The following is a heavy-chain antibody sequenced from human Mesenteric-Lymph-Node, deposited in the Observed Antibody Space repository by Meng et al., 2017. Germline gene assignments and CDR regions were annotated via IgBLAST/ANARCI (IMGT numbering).Heavy chain of an antibody. V-gene: IGHV3-30*04. J-gene: IGHJ4*02. CDR3: ARDTPSRYFDY. CDR1: GFTFSSYA. CDR2: ISYDGSNK. Sequence: GESLKISCAASGFTFSSYAMHWVRQAPGKGLEWVAVISYDGSNKYYADSVKGRFTISRDNSKNTLYLQMNSLRAEDMAVYYCARDTPSRYFDYWGQGTLVTVSS.